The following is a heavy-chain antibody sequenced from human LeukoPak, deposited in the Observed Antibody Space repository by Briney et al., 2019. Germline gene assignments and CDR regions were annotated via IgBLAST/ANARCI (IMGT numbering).Heavy chain of an antibody. CDR3: AKIASNNGAFDI. CDR1: GFTFSSYG. D-gene: IGHD1/OR15-1a*01. V-gene: IGHV3-30*18. CDR2: ISYDGSNK. J-gene: IGHJ3*02. Sequence: QPGRSLRLSCAASGFTFSSYGMHWVRQAPGKGLEWVAVISYDGSNKYYADSVKGRFTISRDNSKNTLYLQMNSLRAEDTAVYYCAKIASNNGAFDIWGQGTMVTVSS.